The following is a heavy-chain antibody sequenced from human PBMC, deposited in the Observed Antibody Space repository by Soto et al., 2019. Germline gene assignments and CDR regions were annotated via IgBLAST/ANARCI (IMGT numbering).Heavy chain of an antibody. CDR1: GGSFSGYY. V-gene: IGHV4-34*01. CDR2: INHSGST. D-gene: IGHD2-2*01. CDR3: ARGFLGYCSSTSCYPPFDY. J-gene: IGHJ4*02. Sequence: SETLSLTCAVYGGSFSGYYWSWIRQPPGKGLEWIGEINHSGSTNYNPSLKSRVTISVDTSKNQFSLKLSSVTAADTAVYYCARGFLGYCSSTSCYPPFDYWGQGTLVTVSS.